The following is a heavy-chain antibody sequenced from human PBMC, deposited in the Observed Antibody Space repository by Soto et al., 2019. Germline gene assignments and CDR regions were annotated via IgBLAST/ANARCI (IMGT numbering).Heavy chain of an antibody. CDR3: AISPLRRYNWNPDAFDI. CDR1: GGSISSYY. CDR2: IYYSGST. Sequence: PSETLSLTCTVSGGSISSYYWSWIRQPPGKGLEWIGYIYYSGSTNYNPSLKSRVTISVDTSKNQFSLKLSSVTAADTAVYYCAISPLRRYNWNPDAFDIWGQGTMVTVSS. D-gene: IGHD1-20*01. J-gene: IGHJ3*02. V-gene: IGHV4-59*01.